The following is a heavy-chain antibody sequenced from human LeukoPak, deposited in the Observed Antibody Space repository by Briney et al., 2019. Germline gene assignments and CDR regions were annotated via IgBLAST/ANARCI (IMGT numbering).Heavy chain of an antibody. D-gene: IGHD3-22*01. Sequence: GGSLRLSCAASGFTLTNHWMHWVRQAPGKGLVWVSRLSSDGRRTDYADSVKGRFTISRDNAKNTLFLQMNSLRAEDTAVYFFVRGVEVVPATMRAYYYYYMDVWGKGTTVTVSS. CDR1: GFTLTNHW. V-gene: IGHV3-74*01. CDR2: LSSDGRRT. CDR3: VRGVEVVPATMRAYYYYYMDV. J-gene: IGHJ6*03.